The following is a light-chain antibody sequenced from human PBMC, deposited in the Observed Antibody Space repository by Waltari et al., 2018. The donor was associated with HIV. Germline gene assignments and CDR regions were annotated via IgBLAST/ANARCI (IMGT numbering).Light chain of an antibody. Sequence: DTQMTQSPSSLSASVGDRVTITCRASQSIGSFLNWYHHRPGRGPKLLISAASSLQSGVPSRFSGSVSGTDFTLIISKLQPEDLGAYYCLQTYSTPPTFGQGTKLEIK. CDR3: LQTYSTPPT. V-gene: IGKV1-39*01. CDR1: QSIGSF. J-gene: IGKJ2*01. CDR2: AAS.